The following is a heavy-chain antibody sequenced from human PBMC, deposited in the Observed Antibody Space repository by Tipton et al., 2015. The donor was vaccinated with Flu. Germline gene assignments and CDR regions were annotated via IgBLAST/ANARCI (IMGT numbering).Heavy chain of an antibody. Sequence: TLSLTCTVSGGSISTSGYFWGWIRQPPGKALEWIGSVYYSGGTHHNPSVMGRAQISIDTSRNEVSLRLTSVSVADTAIFYCARGDALGSAVYWGPGTRVTVSS. CDR2: VYYSGGT. J-gene: IGHJ4*02. CDR1: GGSISTSGYF. V-gene: IGHV4-39*07. D-gene: IGHD3-10*01. CDR3: ARGDALGSAVY.